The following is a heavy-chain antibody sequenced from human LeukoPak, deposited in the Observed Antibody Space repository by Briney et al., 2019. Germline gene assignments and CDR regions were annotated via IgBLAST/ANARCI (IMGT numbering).Heavy chain of an antibody. V-gene: IGHV1-69*13. CDR3: AGGVWDCSSTSCYSVPDEDY. CDR1: GGTFSSYA. J-gene: IGHJ4*02. Sequence: ASVKVSCKASGGTFSSYAISWVRQAPGQGLEWMGGIIPIFGTANYAQKFQGRVTITADESTSTAYMVLSSLRSEDTAVYYCAGGVWDCSSTSCYSVPDEDYWGQGTLVTVSS. D-gene: IGHD2-2*01. CDR2: IIPIFGTA.